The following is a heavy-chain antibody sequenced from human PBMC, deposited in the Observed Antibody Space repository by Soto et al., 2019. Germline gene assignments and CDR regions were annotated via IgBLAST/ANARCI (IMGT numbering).Heavy chain of an antibody. Sequence: ASVTVSCKASGCTFTSNAITWVRQAPRQGLEWMGRISAYDGNTNYAQKFQGRVTMTTDASTNTAYLELGRPMSDDTAVDYCTRVWGSYRAPSGGAGLDPWGQGTLVTVSS. CDR1: GCTFTSNA. CDR2: ISAYDGNT. CDR3: TRVWGSYRAPSGGAGLDP. J-gene: IGHJ5*02. V-gene: IGHV1-18*04. D-gene: IGHD3-16*02.